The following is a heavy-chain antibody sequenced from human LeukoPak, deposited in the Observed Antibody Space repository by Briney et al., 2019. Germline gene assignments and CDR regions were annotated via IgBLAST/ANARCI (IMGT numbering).Heavy chain of an antibody. CDR2: INHSGST. Sequence: PSETLSLTCTVSGGSISSYYWSWIRQPPGKGLEWIGEINHSGSTNYNPSLKSRVTISVDTSKNQFSLKLSSVTAADTAVYYCARHLRGSIAAAGFRRRSDWFDPWGQGTLVTVSS. V-gene: IGHV4-34*01. D-gene: IGHD6-13*01. CDR1: GGSISSYY. CDR3: ARHLRGSIAAAGFRRRSDWFDP. J-gene: IGHJ5*02.